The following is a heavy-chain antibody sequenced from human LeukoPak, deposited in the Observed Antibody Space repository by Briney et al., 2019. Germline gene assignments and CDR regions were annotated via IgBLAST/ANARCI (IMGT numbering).Heavy chain of an antibody. CDR2: IYFSGST. V-gene: IGHV4-31*03. D-gene: IGHD3-16*01. Sequence: PSETLSLTCTVSGGSISSSSYYWSWIRQHPGKGLEWIGYIYFSGSTYYSPSLKSRVTISVDTSKNQFSLKLSSVTAADTAVYYSARVLSSGGEDWGRFDYWGQGTLVTVSS. J-gene: IGHJ4*02. CDR3: ARVLSSGGEDWGRFDY. CDR1: GGSISSSSYY.